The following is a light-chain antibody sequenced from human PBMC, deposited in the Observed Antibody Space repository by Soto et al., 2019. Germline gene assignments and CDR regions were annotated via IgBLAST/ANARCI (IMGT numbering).Light chain of an antibody. CDR2: SSS. J-gene: IGLJ2*01. Sequence: QLVLTQPPSASGTPGQRVTISCSGSSSNIGSKAVNWYQHLPGTAPKLLIYSSSQRPSGVPDRFSGSKSGTSASLAISGLQSEDEADYYCAAWDDSLKGVVFGGGTKLTVL. V-gene: IGLV1-44*01. CDR3: AAWDDSLKGVV. CDR1: SSNIGSKA.